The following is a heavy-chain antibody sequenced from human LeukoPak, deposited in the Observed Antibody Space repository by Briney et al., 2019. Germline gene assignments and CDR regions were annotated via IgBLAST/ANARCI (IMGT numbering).Heavy chain of an antibody. Sequence: GGSLRLSCAASGFTFSSYSMNWVRQAPGKGLEWVSSISSSSSYIYYADSVKGRFTISRDNAKNSLYLQMNSLRAEDTAVYYCARGQVGATDPFDYWGQGTLVTVSS. CDR3: ARGQVGATDPFDY. CDR1: GFTFSSYS. CDR2: ISSSSSYI. J-gene: IGHJ4*02. V-gene: IGHV3-21*01. D-gene: IGHD1-26*01.